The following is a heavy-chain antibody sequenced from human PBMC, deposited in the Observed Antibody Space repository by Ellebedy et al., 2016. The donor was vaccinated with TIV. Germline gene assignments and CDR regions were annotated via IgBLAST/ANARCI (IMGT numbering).Heavy chain of an antibody. CDR2: VAERDGRT. Sequence: GESLKISCAASGFTFSDYVMAWVRQVPGKGLEWVSAVAERDGRTFYADSVKGRFSISRDNFQRILFLHMHSLTPDDTAVYYCTKRADNWGFFDYWGNGTLVTVSS. CDR3: TKRADNWGFFDY. CDR1: GFTFSDYV. J-gene: IGHJ4*01. D-gene: IGHD1-1*01. V-gene: IGHV3-23*01.